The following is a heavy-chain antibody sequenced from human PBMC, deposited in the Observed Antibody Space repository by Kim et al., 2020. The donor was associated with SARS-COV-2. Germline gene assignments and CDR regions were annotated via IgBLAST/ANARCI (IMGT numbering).Heavy chain of an antibody. V-gene: IGHV3-74*01. J-gene: IGHJ4*02. D-gene: IGHD6-19*01. CDR3: AKDRGSFWSLDY. Sequence: SYVASVKDRLTVSRDNSNDTLLLRMKSLRAEDTAMYYCAKDRGSFWSLDYWGLGTLVTVSS.